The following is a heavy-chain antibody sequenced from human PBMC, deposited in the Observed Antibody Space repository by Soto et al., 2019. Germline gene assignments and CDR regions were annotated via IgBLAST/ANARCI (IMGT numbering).Heavy chain of an antibody. CDR1: GGTFSSYA. CDR3: ARDRNQQLVGDWFDP. CDR2: INPNSGGT. J-gene: IGHJ5*02. Sequence: QVQLVQSGAEVKKPGSSVKVSCKASGGTFSSYAISWVRQAPGQGLEWMGGINPNSGGTNYAQKFQGRVTMTRDTSISTAYMELSRLRSDDTAVYYCARDRNQQLVGDWFDPWGQGTLVTVSS. D-gene: IGHD6-13*01. V-gene: IGHV1-2*02.